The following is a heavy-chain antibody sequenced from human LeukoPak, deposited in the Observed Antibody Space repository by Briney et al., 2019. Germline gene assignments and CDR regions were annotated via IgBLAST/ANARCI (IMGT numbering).Heavy chain of an antibody. CDR3: ARNIRGYNYGWFDC. CDR2: IYYSGST. V-gene: IGHV4-59*01. CDR1: GGSTNSYF. D-gene: IGHD5-18*01. J-gene: IGHJ4*02. Sequence: PSETLSLTCTVSGGSTNSYFWTWIRQPPGKGLEWIGYIYYSGSTKYNPSLKSRVTISLDTSKNQFSLNLSSVTAADTAVYYCARNIRGYNYGWFDCWGQGTLVTVSS.